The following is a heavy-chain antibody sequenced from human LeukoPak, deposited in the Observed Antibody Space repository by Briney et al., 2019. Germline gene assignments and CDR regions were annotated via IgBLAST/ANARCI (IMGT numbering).Heavy chain of an antibody. CDR3: ARDGPDSSSSDFDY. CDR1: GFTFSSYT. D-gene: IGHD6-6*01. V-gene: IGHV3-7*01. J-gene: IGHJ4*02. CDR2: IKQDGSAK. Sequence: PGGSLRLSCAASGFTFSSYTMHWVRQAPGKGLEWVANIKQDGSAKYYVDSVKGRFTISRDNAKNSLYLQMDSLRVEDAAVYYCARDGPDSSSSDFDYWGQGTLVTVSS.